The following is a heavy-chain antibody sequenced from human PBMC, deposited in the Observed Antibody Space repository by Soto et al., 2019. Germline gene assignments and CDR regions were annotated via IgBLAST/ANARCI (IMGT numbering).Heavy chain of an antibody. CDR1: GFTFSSYG. D-gene: IGHD2-21*02. CDR3: AKDWTSTVVTPVENDY. CDR2: ISYDGSNK. V-gene: IGHV3-30*18. Sequence: QVQLVESGGGVVQPGRSLRLSCAASGFTFSSYGMHWVRQAPGKGLEWVAVISYDGSNKYYADSVKGRFTISRDNSKNALNQQMNSRRAEDTAVYYCAKDWTSTVVTPVENDYWGQGTLVTVSS. J-gene: IGHJ4*02.